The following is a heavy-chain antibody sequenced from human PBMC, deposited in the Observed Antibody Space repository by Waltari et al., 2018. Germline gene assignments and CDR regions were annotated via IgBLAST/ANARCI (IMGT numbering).Heavy chain of an antibody. CDR2: IIPIFGTA. Sequence: QVQLVQSGAEVKKPGSSVKVSCKASGGTCSSYPTSWVRQAPGQGLEWMGGIIPIFGTANYAQKFQGRVTITADESTSTAYMELSSLRSEDTAVYYCASGNIAAAGFDYWGQGTLVTVSS. D-gene: IGHD6-13*01. J-gene: IGHJ4*02. CDR3: ASGNIAAAGFDY. CDR1: GGTCSSYP. V-gene: IGHV1-69*01.